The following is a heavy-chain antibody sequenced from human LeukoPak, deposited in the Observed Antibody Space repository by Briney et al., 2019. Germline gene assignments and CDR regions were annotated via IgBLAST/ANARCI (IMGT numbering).Heavy chain of an antibody. CDR2: INHNSGDT. CDR1: GYTFSGYY. D-gene: IGHD3-22*01. J-gene: IGHJ3*02. V-gene: IGHV1-2*02. CDR3: ARRGYYYDTSGRPADAFDI. Sequence: ASMKVSCKASGYTFSGYYIHWVRQAPGQGLEWMVWINHNSGDTNYAQHFQGRVTMTRDTSISTAYMELSRLRSDDTAVYYCARRGYYYDTSGRPADAFDIWGQGTMVTVSS.